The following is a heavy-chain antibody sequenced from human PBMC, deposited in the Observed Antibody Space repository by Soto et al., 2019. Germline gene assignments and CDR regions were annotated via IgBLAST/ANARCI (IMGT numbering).Heavy chain of an antibody. Sequence: QVQLVESGGGLVKPGGSLRLSCAASGFTFSDYYMSWIRQAPGKGLEWVSYISSSSSYTNYADSVKGRFTISRDNAKNSRLLQMNSLRAEDTAGYYCAMDLGAVDYWGQGTLVTVSS. D-gene: IGHD3-10*01. V-gene: IGHV3-11*05. CDR2: ISSSSSYT. J-gene: IGHJ4*02. CDR1: GFTFSDYY. CDR3: AMDLGAVDY.